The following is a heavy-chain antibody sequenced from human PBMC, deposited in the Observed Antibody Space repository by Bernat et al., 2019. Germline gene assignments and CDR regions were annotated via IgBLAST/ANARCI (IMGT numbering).Heavy chain of an antibody. D-gene: IGHD4-23*01. V-gene: IGHV2-70*15. J-gene: IGHJ3*01. CDR1: GFSLSTSGMC. CDR2: IDWDDDK. CDR3: AGIRDNYGGNSLAFDV. Sequence: QVTLRESGPALVKPTQTLTLTCTFPGFSLSTSGMCVIWIRQPPGKALEWLSRIDWDDDKYYSTSLKTRLTISKDTSKNQVVLTMTNMDPVDTATYYCAGIRDNYGGNSLAFDVWGQGTMVTVSS.